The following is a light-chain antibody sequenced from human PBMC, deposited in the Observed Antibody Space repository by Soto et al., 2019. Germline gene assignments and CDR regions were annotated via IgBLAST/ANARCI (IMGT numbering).Light chain of an antibody. V-gene: IGKV3-15*01. Sequence: EIVLTQSPGTLSLSPGERATLSCRASQSVSNKLAWYQQKPGQAPRLLIYGASTRAAGIPARFSGSGSGTDFTLTISSLQSEDFAIYYCQQYYDWPITFGQGTRLEIK. CDR3: QQYYDWPIT. J-gene: IGKJ5*01. CDR2: GAS. CDR1: QSVSNK.